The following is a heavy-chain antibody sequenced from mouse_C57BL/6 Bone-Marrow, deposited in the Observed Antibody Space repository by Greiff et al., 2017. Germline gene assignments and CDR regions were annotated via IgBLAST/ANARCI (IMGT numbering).Heavy chain of an antibody. D-gene: IGHD1-1*01. V-gene: IGHV2-9-1*01. CDR3: AREGGYGSSYWDFDV. CDR1: GFSLTSYA. Sequence: VKLMESGPGLVAPSPCLSITCTVSGFSLTSYAISWVRQPPGQGLEWLGVIWTGGGTNSHSALKSRLSISKDNSKSQVFLKMNSLQTDDTARYYCAREGGYGSSYWDFDVWGTGTTVTVSS. CDR2: IWTGGGT. J-gene: IGHJ1*03.